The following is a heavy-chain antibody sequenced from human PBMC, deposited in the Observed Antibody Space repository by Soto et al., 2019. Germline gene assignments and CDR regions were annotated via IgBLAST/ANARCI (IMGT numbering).Heavy chain of an antibody. Sequence: EVQLLESGGGLEQPGGSLRLSCAASGFTFSSHAMTWVRQAPGEGLEWVSSISGSGGNTYYADSVKGRFTISRDNSKNTLYLQMNSLRAEDTAVYYCAKGGCSGGNCSPNWFDPWGQGTLVTVSS. J-gene: IGHJ5*02. CDR2: ISGSGGNT. D-gene: IGHD2-15*01. CDR3: AKGGCSGGNCSPNWFDP. CDR1: GFTFSSHA. V-gene: IGHV3-23*01.